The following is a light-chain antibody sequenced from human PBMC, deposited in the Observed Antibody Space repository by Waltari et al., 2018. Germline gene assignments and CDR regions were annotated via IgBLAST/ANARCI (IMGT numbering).Light chain of an antibody. V-gene: IGKV3-15*01. CDR1: QSVSTN. CDR2: GAS. J-gene: IGKJ4*01. CDR3: QQYLNWPPLT. Sequence: VMTHSPATLSVTPGEGATLFGRDSQSVSTNLAWYQQKAGQAPRLLIYGASTRATGVPARFSGSGSGTEFTLTINSLQSEDFAVYYCQQYLNWPPLTFGGGTKVEIK.